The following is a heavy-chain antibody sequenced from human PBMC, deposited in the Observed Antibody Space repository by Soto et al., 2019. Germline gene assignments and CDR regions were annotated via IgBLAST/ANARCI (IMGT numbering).Heavy chain of an antibody. V-gene: IGHV3-33*01. CDR3: ARAWGCNDVERVYYYGMDV. D-gene: IGHD1-1*01. J-gene: IGHJ6*02. CDR2: IWYDGSNK. CDR1: GFTFSSYG. Sequence: QVQLVESGGGVVQPGRSLRLSCAASGFTFSSYGMHWVRQAPGKGLEWVAVIWYDGSNKYYADSVKGRFTISRDNSKNTLYLEMNRLRAEDTAVYYCARAWGCNDVERVYYYGMDVWGQGTTVTVSS.